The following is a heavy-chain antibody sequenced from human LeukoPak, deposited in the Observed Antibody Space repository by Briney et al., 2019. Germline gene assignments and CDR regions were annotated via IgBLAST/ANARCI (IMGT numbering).Heavy chain of an antibody. D-gene: IGHD3-22*01. CDR2: IHYSGST. J-gene: IGHJ4*02. Sequence: SETLSLTCAVSGGSISRYYWNWIRQPPGERLEWIGWIHYSGSTAYNPSLESRVTMSVDTSKNHISLKMTSVTAADTATYYCARWGYFDSSAYFVVDHWGQGVPVAVSS. CDR1: GGSISRYY. V-gene: IGHV4-59*01. CDR3: ARWGYFDSSAYFVVDH.